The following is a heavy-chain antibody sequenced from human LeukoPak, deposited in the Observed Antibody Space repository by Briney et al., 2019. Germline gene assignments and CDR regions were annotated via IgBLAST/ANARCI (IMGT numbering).Heavy chain of an antibody. CDR1: GFTFDDYA. CDR2: ISWNSGSI. D-gene: IGHD3-10*01. Sequence: GGSLRLSCAASGFTFDDYAMHWVRQAPGKGLEWVSGISWNSGSIDYADSVKGRFTISRDNAKNSLYLQMNSLRAEDAAVYYCARGGYYGSGSFGDYWGQGTLVTVSS. J-gene: IGHJ4*02. V-gene: IGHV3-9*01. CDR3: ARGGYYGSGSFGDY.